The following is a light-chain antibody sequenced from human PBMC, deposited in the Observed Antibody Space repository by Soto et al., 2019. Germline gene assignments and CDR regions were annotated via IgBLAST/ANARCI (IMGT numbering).Light chain of an antibody. CDR3: SAWDDSLVVV. Sequence: QSVLTQPPSASGTPGQTVTISCSGSSSNIGSNSVNWFQHLPGAVPKLLIFSNHQRPSGVPDRFSGSKSGTSASLAISGLQTEDEADYYCSAWDDSLVVVFGGGTKLTV. CDR1: SSNIGSNS. J-gene: IGLJ2*01. CDR2: SNH. V-gene: IGLV1-44*01.